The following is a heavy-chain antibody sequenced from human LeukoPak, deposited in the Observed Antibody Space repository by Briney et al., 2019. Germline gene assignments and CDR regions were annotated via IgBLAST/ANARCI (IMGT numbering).Heavy chain of an antibody. D-gene: IGHD3-22*01. V-gene: IGHV4-38-2*01. CDR1: GYFISSGYY. J-gene: IGHJ4*02. CDR2: IYHSGST. CDR3: ARHRGNYYDSSGYYRFDY. Sequence: SETLSLTCAVSGYFISSGYYWGWIRQPPGKGLEWIGSIYHSGSTYYNPSLKSRVTISVDTSKNQFSLKLSSVTAADTAVYYCARHRGNYYDSSGYYRFDYWGQGTLVTVSS.